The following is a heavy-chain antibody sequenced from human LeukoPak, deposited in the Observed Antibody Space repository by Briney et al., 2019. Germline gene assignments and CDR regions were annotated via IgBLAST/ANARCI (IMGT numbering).Heavy chain of an antibody. CDR3: ASHGGGDPYNWFDP. D-gene: IGHD2-21*02. V-gene: IGHV4-34*01. Sequence: SETLSLTCAVYGGSFSGYYWSWIRQPPGKGLEWIGEINHSGRTNYNPSLKSRVTISVDTSKNQFSLKLSSVTAADTAVYYCASHGGGDPYNWFDPWGQGTLVTVSS. J-gene: IGHJ5*02. CDR1: GGSFSGYY. CDR2: INHSGRT.